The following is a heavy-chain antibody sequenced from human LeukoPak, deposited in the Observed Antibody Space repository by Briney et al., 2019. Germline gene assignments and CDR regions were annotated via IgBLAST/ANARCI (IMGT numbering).Heavy chain of an antibody. D-gene: IGHD2-21*02. J-gene: IGHJ4*02. CDR2: ISGSGGSS. V-gene: IGHV3-23*01. Sequence: GGSLRLSCAASGFTFNSSSMNWVRQAPGKELEWVSAISGSGGSSYYADSVEGRFTISRDNSKNTLYLQMSSPRAEDTAVYYCTRIAYCGGDCYSRFDYWGQGILVTVTS. CDR1: GFTFNSSS. CDR3: TRIAYCGGDCYSRFDY.